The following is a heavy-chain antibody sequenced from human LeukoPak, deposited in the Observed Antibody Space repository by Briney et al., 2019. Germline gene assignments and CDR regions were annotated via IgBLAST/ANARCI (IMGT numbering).Heavy chain of an antibody. J-gene: IGHJ4*02. CDR1: GGSISSYY. Sequence: PSETLSLTCTVSGGSISSYYWSWNRQPPGKGLEWIGYIYYSGSTNYDPSLKSRVTISVDTSKNQFSLKLSSVTAADTAVYYCARYCSSTSCYMGFDYWGQGTLVTVSS. D-gene: IGHD2-2*02. CDR2: IYYSGST. CDR3: ARYCSSTSCYMGFDY. V-gene: IGHV4-59*12.